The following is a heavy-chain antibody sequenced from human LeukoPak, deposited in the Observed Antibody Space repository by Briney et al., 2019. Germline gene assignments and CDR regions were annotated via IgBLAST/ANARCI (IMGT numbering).Heavy chain of an antibody. CDR1: GFTFSSYA. V-gene: IGHV3-30-3*01. D-gene: IGHD3-10*01. CDR3: AKDIMVRGVADAFDI. CDR2: ISYDGSNK. J-gene: IGHJ3*02. Sequence: GGSLRLSCAASGFTFSSYAMHWVRQAPGKGLEWVAVISYDGSNKYYADSVKGRFTISRDNSKNTLYLQMNSLRAEDTAVYYCAKDIMVRGVADAFDIWGQGTMVTVSS.